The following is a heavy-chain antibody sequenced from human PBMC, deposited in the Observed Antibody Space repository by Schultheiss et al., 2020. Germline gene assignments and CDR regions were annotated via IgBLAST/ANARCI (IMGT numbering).Heavy chain of an antibody. CDR2: IHPHGSQI. J-gene: IGHJ4*02. CDR3: ARDPSFGAMDY. D-gene: IGHD3-16*01. V-gene: IGHV3-7*01. Sequence: GGSLRLSCADSGFTFSKYAMTWVRQAPGKGLEWVAFIHPHGSQINYVDSVKGRFTISRDNAENSLYLQMNSLRAEDTAVYYCARDPSFGAMDYWGQGTLVTVSS. CDR1: GFTFSKYA.